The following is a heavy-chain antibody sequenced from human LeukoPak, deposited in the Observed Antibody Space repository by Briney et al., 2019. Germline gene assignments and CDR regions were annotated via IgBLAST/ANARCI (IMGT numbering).Heavy chain of an antibody. CDR1: GGSFSGYY. J-gene: IGHJ4*02. Sequence: PSETLSLTCAVYGGSFSGYYWSWIRQPPGKGLEWIGYIYYSGSTNYNPSLKSRVTISVDTSKNQFSLKLSSVTAADTAVYYCASIRRGYSYGLFDYWGQGTLVTVSS. CDR2: IYYSGST. D-gene: IGHD5-18*01. CDR3: ASIRRGYSYGLFDY. V-gene: IGHV4-59*01.